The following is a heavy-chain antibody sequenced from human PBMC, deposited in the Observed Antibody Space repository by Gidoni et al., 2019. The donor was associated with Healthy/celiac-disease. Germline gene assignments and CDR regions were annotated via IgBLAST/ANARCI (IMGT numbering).Heavy chain of an antibody. CDR3: ARSKSRFPLIDY. CDR2: ISSSSSYT. V-gene: IGHV3-11*05. Sequence: QVQLVEYGGGLVKPGGSLRICCAASGFTFSDYYMSWIRQAPGKGLEWVSYISSSSSYTNYADSVKGRFTISRDNAKNSLYLQMNSLRAEDTAVYYCARSKSRFPLIDYWGQGTLVTVSS. J-gene: IGHJ4*02. D-gene: IGHD2-8*01. CDR1: GFTFSDYY.